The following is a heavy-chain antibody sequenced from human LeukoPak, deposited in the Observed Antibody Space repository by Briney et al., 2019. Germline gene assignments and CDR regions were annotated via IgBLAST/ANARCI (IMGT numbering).Heavy chain of an antibody. Sequence: PGGSLRLSCAASGFTFDDYAIHWVRQAPGKGLEWVSGISWNSGSIGYADSVKGRFTISRDNARNSLYLQMNSLRAEDTALYYCAKGPYSGTYPLDYWGQGTLVTVSS. CDR2: ISWNSGSI. J-gene: IGHJ4*02. V-gene: IGHV3-9*01. CDR1: GFTFDDYA. D-gene: IGHD1-26*01. CDR3: AKGPYSGTYPLDY.